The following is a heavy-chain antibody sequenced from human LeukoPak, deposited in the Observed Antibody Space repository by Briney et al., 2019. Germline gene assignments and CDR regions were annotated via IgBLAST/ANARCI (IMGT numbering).Heavy chain of an antibody. CDR3: ARHSTDSSGYSYYYYYGMDV. V-gene: IGHV4-39*01. Sequence: SETLSLTCTVSGGSISSSTYYWGWIRQPPGKGLEWIGSIYCSGSTYYNPSLKSRVTISVDTSKNQFSLKLSSVTAADTAVYYCARHSTDSSGYSYYYYYGMDVWGQGTTVTVSS. CDR2: IYCSGST. J-gene: IGHJ6*02. CDR1: GGSISSSTYY. D-gene: IGHD3-22*01.